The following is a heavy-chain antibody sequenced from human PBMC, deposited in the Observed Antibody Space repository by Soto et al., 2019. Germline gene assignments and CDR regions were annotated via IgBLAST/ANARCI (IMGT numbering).Heavy chain of an antibody. J-gene: IGHJ4*02. CDR1: GPTFIAYY. Sequence: QLVQSGAEVKKPGASVRVSCKTSGPTFIAYYIHWVRQAPGQGLEWMGWIDPKSGGTTYEQKFLGRVTMTRDTSINTAYMDLNRLTSDATAVYYCERVSVDVPEWGQGTLITVSS. V-gene: IGHV1-2*02. CDR2: IDPKSGGT. D-gene: IGHD5-12*01. CDR3: ERVSVDVPE.